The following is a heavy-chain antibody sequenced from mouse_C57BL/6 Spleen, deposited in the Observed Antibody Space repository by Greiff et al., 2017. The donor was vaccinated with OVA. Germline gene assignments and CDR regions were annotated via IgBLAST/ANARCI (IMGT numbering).Heavy chain of an antibody. CDR3: ARPGWEECFDY. J-gene: IGHJ2*01. D-gene: IGHD3-1*01. V-gene: IGHV5-17*01. Sequence: EVMLVASGGGLVKPGGSLKLSCAASGFTFSDYGMHWVRQAPEKGLEWVAYLSSGSSTIYYADTVQGRFTISRDNAKNTLFLQMTSLRSEDTAMYYCARPGWEECFDYWGQGTTLTVSS. CDR2: LSSGSSTI. CDR1: GFTFSDYG.